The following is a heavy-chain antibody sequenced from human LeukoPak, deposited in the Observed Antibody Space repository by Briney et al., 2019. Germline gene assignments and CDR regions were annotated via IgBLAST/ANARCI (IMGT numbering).Heavy chain of an antibody. Sequence: ERSLRLSCAASGFKFSNHGMHWVRQAAGRGLEWVAIIWYDGSNKYYADSVKGRSTVSRDNSKHTLYLQMNSLRAEDTAVYYCARDRTARYFDYWGQGTQVRVPS. CDR2: IWYDGSNK. CDR1: GFKFSNHG. CDR3: ARDRTARYFDY. V-gene: IGHV3-33*01. J-gene: IGHJ4*02.